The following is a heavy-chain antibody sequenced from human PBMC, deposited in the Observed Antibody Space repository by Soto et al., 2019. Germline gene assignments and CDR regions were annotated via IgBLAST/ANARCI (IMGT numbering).Heavy chain of an antibody. Sequence: QVQLVQSGAEVKKPGSSVKVSCQASGGTFGSDGVSWVRQAPGQVFEWMGAIISIFGTTNYAQNFQGRITMTAGKPTSTVYLELSGLRSEDTALYFSAKYNEGDSGSVQYLHSWGQGTLVTVSS. CDR2: IISIFGTT. V-gene: IGHV1-69*06. J-gene: IGHJ4*02. CDR3: AKYNEGDSGSVQYLHS. D-gene: IGHD1-26*01. CDR1: GGTFGSDG.